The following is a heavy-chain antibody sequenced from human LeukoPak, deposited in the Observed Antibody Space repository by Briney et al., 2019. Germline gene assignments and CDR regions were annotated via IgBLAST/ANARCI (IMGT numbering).Heavy chain of an antibody. CDR3: ARSRRDGYWTSFQH. D-gene: IGHD5-24*01. Sequence: PSQTLSLTCSVSGGSISRSDHYWSWIRQPPGKGLEWIGNIYYNGITYYNPSLKSRVTMSVDTSQNQFSLKLSSVTAADTAVYYCARSRRDGYWTSFQHWGQGTWSPSPQ. J-gene: IGHJ1*01. V-gene: IGHV4-30-4*01. CDR1: GGSISRSDHY. CDR2: IYYNGIT.